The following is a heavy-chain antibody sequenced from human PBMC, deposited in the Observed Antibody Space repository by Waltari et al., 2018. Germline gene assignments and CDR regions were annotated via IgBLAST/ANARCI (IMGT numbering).Heavy chain of an antibody. D-gene: IGHD3-3*02. CDR2: IQYDGSIK. V-gene: IGHV3-33*05. CDR1: GLPLGNYG. Sequence: QVQVVESGGGGVQPGGSLRLSCPAAGLPLGNYGMHWVRQAPGKGLEWVAVIQYDGSIKNYADSVKGRFTISRENSKHTLYLEMNSLRAEDTAVYYCAREFSRICFHALDGWGQGTAVTVSS. J-gene: IGHJ6*02. CDR3: AREFSRICFHALDG.